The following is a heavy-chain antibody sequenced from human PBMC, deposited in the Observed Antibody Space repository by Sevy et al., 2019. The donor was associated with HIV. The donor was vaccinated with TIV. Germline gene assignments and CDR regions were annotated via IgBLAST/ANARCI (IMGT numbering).Heavy chain of an antibody. CDR2: ISSSSSTI. Sequence: GGSLRLSCAASGFTFSDYYMSWIRQAPGKGLEWVSYISSSSSTIYYADSVKGRFTISRDNAKNSLYLQMNSLRAEDTAVYYCARDGKGRYNWNYPYYYYYGMDVWGQGTTVTVSS. J-gene: IGHJ6*02. D-gene: IGHD1-7*01. CDR3: ARDGKGRYNWNYPYYYYYGMDV. V-gene: IGHV3-11*04. CDR1: GFTFSDYY.